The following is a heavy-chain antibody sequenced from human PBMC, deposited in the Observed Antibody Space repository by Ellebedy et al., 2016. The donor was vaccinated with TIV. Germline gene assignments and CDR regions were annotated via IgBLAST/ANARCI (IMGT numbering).Heavy chain of an antibody. CDR3: ARRGYCSGGSCASVPFDY. Sequence: GESLKISCAASGFTFRDYAMHWVRQTPGKGLEWVAVIWYDGSNKYYADSVKGRFTISRDNSKNTLYLQMNSLRAEDMAVYYCARRGYCSGGSCASVPFDYWGQGTLVTVSS. V-gene: IGHV3-33*01. CDR1: GFTFRDYA. J-gene: IGHJ4*02. CDR2: IWYDGSNK. D-gene: IGHD2-15*01.